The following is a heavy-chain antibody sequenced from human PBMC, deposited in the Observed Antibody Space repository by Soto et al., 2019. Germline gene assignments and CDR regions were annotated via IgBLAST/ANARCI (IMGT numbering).Heavy chain of an antibody. Sequence: QVQLVQSGAEVKMPGSSVRVSCKASGGSFSKYGISWVRQAPGQGLEWMGGIIPMFGIGNYAEKFLGRVTITADESTSTRHMELRSLRSEDTAVYFFARGYRENYIYAMDVWGQGTTGTVSS. CDR3: ARGYRENYIYAMDV. CDR1: GGSFSKYG. V-gene: IGHV1-69*01. CDR2: IIPMFGIG. J-gene: IGHJ6*02. D-gene: IGHD1-26*01.